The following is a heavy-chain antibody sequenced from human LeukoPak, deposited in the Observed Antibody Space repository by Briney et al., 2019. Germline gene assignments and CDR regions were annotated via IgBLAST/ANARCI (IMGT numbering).Heavy chain of an antibody. J-gene: IGHJ4*02. CDR3: ARSGVLRYFGNS. Sequence: PGGSLRLSCAASGFTFSSYWMSWVRQAPGKGLEWMASIKQDASETRYVDSVKGRFTILRDNTETSLFLHMNSLGAEDTAVYYCARSGVLRYFGNSWGQGTLVTVSS. CDR1: GFTFSSYW. V-gene: IGHV3-7*01. CDR2: IKQDASET. D-gene: IGHD3-9*01.